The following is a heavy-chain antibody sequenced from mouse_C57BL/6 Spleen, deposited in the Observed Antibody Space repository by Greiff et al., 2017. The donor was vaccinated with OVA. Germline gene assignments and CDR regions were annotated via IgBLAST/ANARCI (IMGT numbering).Heavy chain of an antibody. Sequence: VQLQQSGPELVKPGASVKISCKASGYAFSSSWMNWVKQRPGTGLEWIGRIYPGDGDTNYNGKFKGKATLTADKSSSTAYMQLSSLTSEDAAVYFCAHYYGTFDYWGQGTTLTVSS. D-gene: IGHD1-1*01. J-gene: IGHJ2*01. CDR3: AHYYGTFDY. V-gene: IGHV1-82*01. CDR1: GYAFSSSW. CDR2: IYPGDGDT.